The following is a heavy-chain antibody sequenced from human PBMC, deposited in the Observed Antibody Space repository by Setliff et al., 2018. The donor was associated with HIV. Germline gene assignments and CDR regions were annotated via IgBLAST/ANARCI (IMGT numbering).Heavy chain of an antibody. CDR2: IIPIFGTT. D-gene: IGHD3-3*01. Sequence: GASVKVSCKASGGTFSNYAITWVRQAPGQGLEWMGGIIPIFGTTDYAQKFQGRLTITADESTGTAYMELSSLRSEDTAVYFCATYYTDYPRAFDIWGQGTMVTVSS. J-gene: IGHJ3*02. V-gene: IGHV1-69*13. CDR3: ATYYTDYPRAFDI. CDR1: GGTFSNYA.